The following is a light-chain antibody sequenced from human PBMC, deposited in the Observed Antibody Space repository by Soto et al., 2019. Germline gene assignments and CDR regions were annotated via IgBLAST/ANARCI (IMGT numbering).Light chain of an antibody. Sequence: QSVLTQPASLSGSPGPSITISCSGTSSDVGGYNYVSWYQQHTGKAPKLMIYDVSDRPSGVSSCFSGSKSGNTASLTISWLQAEDEAEYYCSSYTSSGVNVFGTGTKVT. CDR3: SSYTSSGVNV. CDR1: SSDVGGYNY. CDR2: DVS. V-gene: IGLV2-14*01. J-gene: IGLJ1*01.